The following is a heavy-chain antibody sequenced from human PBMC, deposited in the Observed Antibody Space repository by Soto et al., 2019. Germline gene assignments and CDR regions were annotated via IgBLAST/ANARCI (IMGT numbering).Heavy chain of an antibody. J-gene: IGHJ4*02. CDR1: GFTFSSYG. V-gene: IGHV3-30*18. CDR2: ISYDGSNK. D-gene: IGHD3-10*01. CDR3: AKDYYYAVGY. Sequence: GGSLRLSCAASGFTFSSYGMHWVRQAPGKGLEWVAVISYDGSNKYYADSVKGRFTISRDNSKNTLYLQMNSLRAEDTAVYYCAKDYYYAVGYWGQGTLVTVSS.